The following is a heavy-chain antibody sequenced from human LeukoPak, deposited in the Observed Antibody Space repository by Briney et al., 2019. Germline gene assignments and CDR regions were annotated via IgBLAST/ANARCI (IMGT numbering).Heavy chain of an antibody. CDR1: GFTFSSYW. D-gene: IGHD4-17*01. CDR3: ARKLGGFGYYGWYFDL. Sequence: GGSLRLSCAASGFTFSSYWMDWVRQAAGKGREWVAKIKKEGGEKNYVDSVKGRFTISRDNTKNSLYLQIDSLRAEDTAVYYCARKLGGFGYYGWYFDLWGRGTLVTVSS. J-gene: IGHJ2*01. V-gene: IGHV3-7*01. CDR2: IKKEGGEK.